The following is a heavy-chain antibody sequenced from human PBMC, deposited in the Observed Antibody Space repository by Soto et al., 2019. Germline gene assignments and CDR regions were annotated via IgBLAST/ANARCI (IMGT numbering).Heavy chain of an antibody. J-gene: IGHJ6*02. D-gene: IGHD3-16*01. V-gene: IGHV3-7*01. CDR2: IKQDGSEK. CDR3: ASLGRHG. CDR1: GFTFSDSW. Sequence: PRGSLRLSCAASGFTFSDSWMDWVRQAPGKGPEWVANIKQDGSEKNYVDSVKFRFTISRDNAKNSLYLQMNSMRAEDTAVYYCASLGRHGWGQGTTVTVSS.